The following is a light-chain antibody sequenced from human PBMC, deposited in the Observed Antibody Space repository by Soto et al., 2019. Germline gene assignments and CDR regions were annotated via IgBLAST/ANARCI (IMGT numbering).Light chain of an antibody. V-gene: IGLV2-14*01. CDR2: EVT. J-gene: IGLJ2*01. CDR1: SSDIGAYDY. CDR3: SSYTSTSTPLI. Sequence: QSALTQPASVSGSPGQSITISCSGSSSDIGAYDYVSWYQQYPGKAPKLLIYEVTSRPSGVSHRFSGSKSGSTATLSISGLQLEDDADYYCSSYTSTSTPLIFGGGTKVT.